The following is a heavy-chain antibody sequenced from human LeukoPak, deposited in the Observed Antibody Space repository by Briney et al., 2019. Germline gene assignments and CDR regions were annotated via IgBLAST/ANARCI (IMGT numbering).Heavy chain of an antibody. CDR3: AKDRYGGSGSYSDS. J-gene: IGHJ4*02. CDR1: GFTFDDYA. V-gene: IGHV3-9*01. CDR2: ISWNSGSI. Sequence: PGGSLRLSCAASGFTFDDYAMHWVRQAPGKGLEWVSGISWNSGSIGYADSVKGRFTISRDNAKNSLYLQMNSLRAEDTALYYCAKDRYGGSGSYSDSWGQGTLVTVSS. D-gene: IGHD3-10*01.